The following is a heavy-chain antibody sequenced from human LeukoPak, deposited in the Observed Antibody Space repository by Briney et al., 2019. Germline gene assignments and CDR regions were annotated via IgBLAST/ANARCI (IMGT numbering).Heavy chain of an antibody. CDR2: ISWDGGST. J-gene: IGHJ6*03. CDR1: GFTFDDYA. Sequence: PGGSLRLSCAASGFTFDDYAMHWVRQAPGKGLEWVSLISWDGGSTYYADSVKGRFTISRDNSKNSLYLQMNSLRAEDTAVYYCARDCNGYSSSWYYYYYMDVWGKGTTVTISS. V-gene: IGHV3-43D*03. CDR3: ARDCNGYSSSWYYYYYMDV. D-gene: IGHD6-13*01.